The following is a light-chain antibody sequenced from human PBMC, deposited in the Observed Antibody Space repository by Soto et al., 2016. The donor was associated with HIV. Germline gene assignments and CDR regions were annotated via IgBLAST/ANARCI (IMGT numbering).Light chain of an antibody. CDR3: QQYYSYPAT. CDR2: AAS. J-gene: IGKJ4*01. CDR1: QGISSY. Sequence: DIQLTQSPSFLSASVGDRVTITCRVSQGISSYLAWYQQKPGKAPKLLIYAASTLQSGVPSRFSGSGSGTDFTLTISCLQSEDFANLLLCQQYYSYPATFGGGTKVEIK. V-gene: IGKV1-9*01.